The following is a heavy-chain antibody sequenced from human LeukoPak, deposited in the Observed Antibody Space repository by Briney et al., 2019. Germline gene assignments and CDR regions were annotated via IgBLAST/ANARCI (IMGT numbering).Heavy chain of an antibody. CDR1: GFTLSTYG. CDR3: AKGQGTIVVVASPDY. J-gene: IGHJ4*01. CDR2: IRDDGHNE. Sequence: GGSLRLSCAASGFTLSTYGMHWVRQAPGQGLEWVAFIRDDGHNEYYADSVKGRFTISRDNSKSTLYLQMNSLRAEDTAVYYCAKGQGTIVVVASPDYWGHGTLVTVSS. V-gene: IGHV3-30*02. D-gene: IGHD2-2*01.